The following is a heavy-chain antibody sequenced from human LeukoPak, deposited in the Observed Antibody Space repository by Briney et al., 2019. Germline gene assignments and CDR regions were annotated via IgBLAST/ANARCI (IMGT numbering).Heavy chain of an antibody. CDR1: GGSISSGGYY. V-gene: IGHV4-31*03. CDR3: VRSGLWLRGTTAFDS. CDR2: IYYTGST. J-gene: IGHJ4*02. Sequence: SETLSLTCTVSGGSISSGGYYWNWIRQHPGKGLEWVGYIYYTGSTYYNPSLKGRISMSVDTSNNHFSLKLRSVSLADTAVYYCVRSGLWLRGTTAFDSWGRGTLVTVSS. D-gene: IGHD4-17*01.